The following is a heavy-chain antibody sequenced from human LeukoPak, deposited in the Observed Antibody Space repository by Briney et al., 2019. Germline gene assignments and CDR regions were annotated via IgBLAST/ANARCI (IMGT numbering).Heavy chain of an antibody. D-gene: IGHD6-13*01. CDR3: ARVTGRNQGSSWYDY. V-gene: IGHV3-74*01. Sequence: PGGSLRLSCAASGFTFSSYWMHWVRQAPGKGLVWVSRINTDGSSTSYADSVKGRFTISRDNAKNTLYLQMNSLRAEDTAVYYCARVTGRNQGSSWYDYWGQGTLVTVSS. CDR2: INTDGSST. J-gene: IGHJ4*02. CDR1: GFTFSSYW.